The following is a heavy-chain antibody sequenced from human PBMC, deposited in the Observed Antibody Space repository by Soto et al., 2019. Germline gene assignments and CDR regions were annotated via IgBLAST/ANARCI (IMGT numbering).Heavy chain of an antibody. CDR3: AKGPALVLVSAAMNYYYAMDV. D-gene: IGHD2-2*01. CDR1: VFTFSTYG. CDR2: ISYDGSNK. J-gene: IGHJ6*02. Sequence: GGSLRLSCAASVFTFSTYGMHWFRHAPGKGLEWVAVISYDGSNKYDADSVKGRFTISRDNSKNTLYLQRNSMRAEDTPVYDCAKGPALVLVSAAMNYYYAMDVCGQAPTVTRSS. V-gene: IGHV3-30*18.